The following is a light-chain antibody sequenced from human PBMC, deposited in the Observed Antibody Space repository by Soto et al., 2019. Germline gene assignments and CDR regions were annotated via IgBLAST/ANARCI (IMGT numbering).Light chain of an antibody. CDR3: CSFAGL. V-gene: IGLV2-11*01. J-gene: IGLJ2*01. Sequence: QSVLTQPRSVSGSPGQSVAISCTGTSSDVGAYNYVSWYQQYPGKAPKLIIYDVTKRPSGVPDRFSGSKSGNTASLTISGLQAEDEADYYCCSFAGLFGGGTQLTVL. CDR2: DVT. CDR1: SSDVGAYNY.